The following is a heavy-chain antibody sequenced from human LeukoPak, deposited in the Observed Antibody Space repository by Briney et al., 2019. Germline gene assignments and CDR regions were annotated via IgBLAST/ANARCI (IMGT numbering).Heavy chain of an antibody. CDR3: ARDHVGGKYYYMDV. D-gene: IGHD3-16*01. CDR1: RFTFSSYW. CDR2: IKQDGSEK. J-gene: IGHJ6*03. V-gene: IGHV3-7*01. Sequence: QAGGSLRLSCAASRFTFSSYWMSWVRQAPGKGLEWVANIKQDGSEKYYVDSVKGRFTISRDNAKNSVYLQMNSLRVEDTAVYYCARDHVGGKYYYMDVWGKGTTVTVSS.